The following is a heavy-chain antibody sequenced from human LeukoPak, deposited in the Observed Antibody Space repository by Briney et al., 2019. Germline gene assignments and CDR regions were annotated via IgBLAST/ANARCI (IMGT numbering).Heavy chain of an antibody. J-gene: IGHJ4*02. CDR3: ARDRRYSGYDGLDY. CDR1: GGSISSYY. CDR2: ISYSGST. D-gene: IGHD5-12*01. V-gene: IGHV4-59*01. Sequence: SETLSLTCTVPGGSISSYYWSWIRQPPGKGLEYIGHISYSGSTNSNPSLKSRVTISVDTSKNQFSLKLSSVTAADTAVYYCARDRRYSGYDGLDYWGQGTLVTVSA.